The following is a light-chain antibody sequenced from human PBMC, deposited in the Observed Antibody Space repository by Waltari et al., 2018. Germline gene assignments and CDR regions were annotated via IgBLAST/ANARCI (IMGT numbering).Light chain of an antibody. Sequence: SVLTQSPASLSLSPGERATLSCRASQSVGRDLAWYQQKPCQSPRLFIYDASYTVTGIPAGVSGSGSGTDVTLTISSLEPEDFAVYFCQHRNIWPRGLTFGQGTRLEIK. CDR2: DAS. CDR3: QHRNIWPRGLT. CDR1: QSVGRD. V-gene: IGKV3-11*01. J-gene: IGKJ5*01.